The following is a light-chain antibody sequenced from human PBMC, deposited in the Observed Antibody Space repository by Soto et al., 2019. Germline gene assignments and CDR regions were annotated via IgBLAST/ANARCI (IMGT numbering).Light chain of an antibody. CDR1: QSVSSGY. V-gene: IGKV3-20*01. CDR3: QQYESSPWT. CDR2: GAS. J-gene: IGKJ1*01. Sequence: EIVLTQSPGTLSLSPGERATLSCRATQSVSSGYLAWSQQKPGQAPRLLIYGASSRATGIPDRFSGSGSGTDFTLTISRLEPEDFAVYYCQQYESSPWTFGQGTKVEVK.